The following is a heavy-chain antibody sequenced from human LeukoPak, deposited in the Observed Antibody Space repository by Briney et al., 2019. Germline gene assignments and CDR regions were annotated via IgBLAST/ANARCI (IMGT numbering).Heavy chain of an antibody. D-gene: IGHD3-3*01. V-gene: IGHV3-9*03. J-gene: IGHJ3*02. CDR1: GFTFDDYA. CDR3: AKDMGDFWSGYFDAFDI. Sequence: PGGSLRLSCAASGFTFDDYAMHWVRQAPGKGLEWVSGISWNSGSIGYADSVKGRSTISRDNAKNSLYLQMNSLRAEDMALYYCAKDMGDFWSGYFDAFDIWGQGTMVTVSS. CDR2: ISWNSGSI.